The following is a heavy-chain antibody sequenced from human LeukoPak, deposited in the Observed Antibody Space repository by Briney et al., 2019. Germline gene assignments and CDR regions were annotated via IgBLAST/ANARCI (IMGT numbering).Heavy chain of an antibody. Sequence: GGSLRLSCAASGFTFSSYSMNWVRQAPGKGLEWVANIKQDGSVKYYVDSVKGRFTISRDNAKNSLYLQMNSLRAEDTAVYYCARIGYSSSCTDYWGQGTLVTVSS. CDR1: GFTFSSYS. CDR2: IKQDGSVK. D-gene: IGHD6-13*01. CDR3: ARIGYSSSCTDY. J-gene: IGHJ4*02. V-gene: IGHV3-7*02.